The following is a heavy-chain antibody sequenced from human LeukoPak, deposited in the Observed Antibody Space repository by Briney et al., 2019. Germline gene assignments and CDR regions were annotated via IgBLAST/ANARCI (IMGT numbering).Heavy chain of an antibody. V-gene: IGHV1-18*01. CDR2: ISAYNGNT. CDR1: GHTFTSYG. Sequence: ASVKVSCKASGHTFTSYGISWVRQAPGQGLEWMGWISAYNGNTNYAQKLQGRVTITTDTSTSTAYMELRSLRSDDTAVYYCARDLFWTFLERTESGFDPWGQGTLVTVSS. CDR3: ARDLFWTFLERTESGFDP. J-gene: IGHJ5*02. D-gene: IGHD3/OR15-3a*01.